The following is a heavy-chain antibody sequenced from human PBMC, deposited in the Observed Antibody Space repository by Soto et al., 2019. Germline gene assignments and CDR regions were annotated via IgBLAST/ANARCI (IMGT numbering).Heavy chain of an antibody. CDR1: GGSISSYY. Sequence: QVQLQESGPGLVKPSETLSLTCTVSGGSISSYYWSWIRQPPGKGLECIGYISYSGSTSYNPSLKSRXIITVXXSKNQFSLKLSSVTAADTAVYYCARHLSGYYYFDYWGQGTLVTVSS. J-gene: IGHJ4*02. V-gene: IGHV4-59*08. CDR2: ISYSGST. D-gene: IGHD3-22*01. CDR3: ARHLSGYYYFDY.